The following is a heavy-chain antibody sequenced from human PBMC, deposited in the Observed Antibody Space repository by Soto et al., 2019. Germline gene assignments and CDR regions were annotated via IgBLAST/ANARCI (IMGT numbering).Heavy chain of an antibody. CDR1: GYTFTSYG. V-gene: IGHV1-18*01. D-gene: IGHD3-10*01. Sequence: QVQLVQSGAEEKKLGASVKVSCKASGYTFTSYGVSWVRQAPGQGLESMGWISAYNGNTNYAQKLQGRVTMTTDTSTSTAYMELRSLRSDDTAVYYCARGVRGGGNYYYYGMDVWGQGTTVTVSS. CDR3: ARGVRGGGNYYYYGMDV. J-gene: IGHJ6*02. CDR2: ISAYNGNT.